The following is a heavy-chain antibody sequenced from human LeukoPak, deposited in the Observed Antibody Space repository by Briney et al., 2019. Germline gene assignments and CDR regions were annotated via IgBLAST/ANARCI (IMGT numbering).Heavy chain of an antibody. D-gene: IGHD3-9*01. J-gene: IGHJ4*02. CDR3: ARHAAATYYDILTGYYPDY. CDR1: GYSFTSYW. V-gene: IGHV5-51*01. Sequence: GESLKISCKGSGYSFTSYWIGWVRHMPGKGLEWMGIIYPGDSDTRYSPSFQGQVTISADKSISTAYLQWSSLKASDTAMYYCARHAAATYYDILTGYYPDYWGQGTLVTVSS. CDR2: IYPGDSDT.